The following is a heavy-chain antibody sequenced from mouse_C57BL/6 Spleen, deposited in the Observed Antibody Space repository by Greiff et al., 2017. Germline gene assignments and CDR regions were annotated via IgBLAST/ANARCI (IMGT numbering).Heavy chain of an antibody. CDR2: INPNNGGT. V-gene: IGHV1-22*01. D-gene: IGHD1-1*01. Sequence: EVQLQQSGPELVKPGASVKMSCKASGYTFTDYNMRWVKQSHGKSLEWIGYINPNNGGTSYNQKFKGKATLTVNKSSSTAYMERRSLTSEDSAVYYCARSNSYGSRAWFAYWGQGTLVTVSA. J-gene: IGHJ3*01. CDR3: ARSNSYGSRAWFAY. CDR1: GYTFTDYN.